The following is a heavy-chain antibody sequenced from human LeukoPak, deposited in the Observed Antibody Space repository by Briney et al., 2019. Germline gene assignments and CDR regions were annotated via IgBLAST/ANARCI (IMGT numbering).Heavy chain of an antibody. V-gene: IGHV1-2*02. CDR3: ARAGPTYYYDSSGYFYYYYYMDV. J-gene: IGHJ6*03. CDR2: INPNSGGT. CDR1: GYTFTGYY. Sequence: GESLKISCKGSGYTFTGYYMHWVRQAPGQGLEWMGWINPNSGGTNYAQKFQGRVTMTRDTSISTAYMELSRLRSDDTAVYYCARAGPTYYYDSSGYFYYYYYMDVWGKGTTVTVSS. D-gene: IGHD3-22*01.